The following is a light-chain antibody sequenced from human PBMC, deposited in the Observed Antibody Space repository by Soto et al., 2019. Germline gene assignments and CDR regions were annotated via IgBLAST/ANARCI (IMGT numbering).Light chain of an antibody. Sequence: QSALTQPASVSGSPGQSITISCTGTSSDVGGHRYVSWYQHHPGKAPKLMMFEVSNRPSGVSYRFSGSKSGNTASLTISGLQAEDEEDYYCSSYTSTNTQVFGGGTQLTVL. CDR2: EVS. J-gene: IGLJ3*02. CDR3: SSYTSTNTQV. V-gene: IGLV2-14*01. CDR1: SSDVGGHRY.